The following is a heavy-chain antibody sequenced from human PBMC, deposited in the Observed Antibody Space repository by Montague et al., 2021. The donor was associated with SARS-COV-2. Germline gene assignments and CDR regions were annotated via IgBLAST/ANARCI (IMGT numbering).Heavy chain of an antibody. CDR2: IYPGDSDT. J-gene: IGHJ4*02. Sequence: QSGAEVKKPGESLKISCKGSGYRFSSYWIGWVRQMSGKGLEWMGIIYPGDSDTRYSPSLQGQVTISADKSITTAYLQWSSLKASDTAMYYCARRIHGTYYFDYWGQGTPVTVSS. CDR3: ARRIHGTYYFDY. D-gene: IGHD1-14*01. V-gene: IGHV5-51*01. CDR1: GYRFSSYW.